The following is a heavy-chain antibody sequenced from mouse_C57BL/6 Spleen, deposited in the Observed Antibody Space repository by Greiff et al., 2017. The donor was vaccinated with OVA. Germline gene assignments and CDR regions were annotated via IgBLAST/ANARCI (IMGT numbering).Heavy chain of an antibody. CDR2: INPNNGGT. D-gene: IGHD1-1*01. Sequence: EVQVVESGPELVKPGASVKIPCKASGYTFTDYNMDWVKQSHGKSLEWIGDINPNNGGTIYNQKFKGKATLTVDKSSSTAYMELRSLTSEDTAVYYCAREGIYYGSSYEGPYAMDYWGQGTSVTVSS. J-gene: IGHJ4*01. CDR1: GYTFTDYN. CDR3: AREGIYYGSSYEGPYAMDY. V-gene: IGHV1-18*01.